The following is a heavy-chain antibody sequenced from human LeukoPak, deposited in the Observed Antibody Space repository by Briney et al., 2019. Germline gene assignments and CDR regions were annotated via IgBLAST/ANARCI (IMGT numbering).Heavy chain of an antibody. CDR2: IYYSGGT. CDR3: ARDVLIGYCSTTSCPSYFDY. D-gene: IGHD2-2*01. CDR1: GGSISSGGYY. V-gene: IGHV4-31*03. J-gene: IGHJ4*02. Sequence: SETLSLTCTVSGGSISSGGYYWSWIRQHPVKGLEWIGFIYYSGGTSYNPSLKSRVTISVDTSKNQLSLRLTSATAADTAVYFCARDVLIGYCSTTSCPSYFDYWGQGTLVTVSS.